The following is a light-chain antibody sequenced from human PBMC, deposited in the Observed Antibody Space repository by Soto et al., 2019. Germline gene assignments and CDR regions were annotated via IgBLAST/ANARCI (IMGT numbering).Light chain of an antibody. CDR3: SSYSSGNTYVV. J-gene: IGLJ2*01. CDR1: STDVGGYNY. CDR2: EVS. V-gene: IGLV2-14*01. Sequence: QSALTQPASVSGSPGQSITISCTGTSTDVGGYNYVSWYQVHPGTAARLVIYEVSDRPSGISNRFSGSKSGNAASLTISGLQAEDEADYYCSSYSSGNTYVVFGGGTKLTVL.